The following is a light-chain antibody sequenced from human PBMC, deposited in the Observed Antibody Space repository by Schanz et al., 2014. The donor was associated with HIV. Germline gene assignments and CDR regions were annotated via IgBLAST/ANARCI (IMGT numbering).Light chain of an antibody. CDR2: GAS. J-gene: IGKJ2*01. CDR1: QTVSSSS. V-gene: IGKV3-20*01. Sequence: EIVLTQSPDTLSLSPGERATLSCRASQTVSSSSLAWYQQKPGQSPRLLIYGASTRATGIPGRFSGSGSGTDFTLTISRLEPEDSAVYYCQQYGSSYTFGQGTKLEIK. CDR3: QQYGSSYT.